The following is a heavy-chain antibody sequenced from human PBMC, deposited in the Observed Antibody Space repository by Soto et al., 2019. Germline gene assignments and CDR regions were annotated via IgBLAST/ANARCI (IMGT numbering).Heavy chain of an antibody. Sequence: PSETLSLTCTVSGGFISSDYGSWTRQPAGKALEWIGRIYTSGNTNYNPSLKSRVTMSVDTSKNQFSLKLNSVTAADTAVYYCAREKQGVAAALHYWGQGTLATVSS. D-gene: IGHD6-13*01. CDR2: IYTSGNT. J-gene: IGHJ4*02. CDR3: AREKQGVAAALHY. V-gene: IGHV4-4*07. CDR1: GGFISSDY.